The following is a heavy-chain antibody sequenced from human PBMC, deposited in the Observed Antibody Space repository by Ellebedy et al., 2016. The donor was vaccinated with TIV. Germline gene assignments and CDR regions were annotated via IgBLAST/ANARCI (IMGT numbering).Heavy chain of an antibody. CDR3: SRKVPAPTTVPPNWYFDL. CDR1: GFTFSSYG. CDR2: IKQDGSEK. V-gene: IGHV3-7*01. D-gene: IGHD4-17*01. Sequence: GESLKISCAASGFTFSSYGMHWVRQAPGKGLEWVANIKQDGSEKYYVDSVKGRFTISRDNAKNSLYLQMSSLRAEDTAVYYCSRKVPAPTTVPPNWYFDLWGRGTLVTVSS. J-gene: IGHJ2*01.